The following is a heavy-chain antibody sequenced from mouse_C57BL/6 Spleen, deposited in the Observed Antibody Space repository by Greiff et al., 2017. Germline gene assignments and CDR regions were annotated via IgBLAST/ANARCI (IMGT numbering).Heavy chain of an antibody. CDR1: GYAFTNYL. CDR2: INPGSGGT. J-gene: IGHJ2*01. D-gene: IGHD4-1*01. CDR3: ARRGWDGFDY. Sequence: VQRVESGAELVRPGTSVKVSCKASGYAFTNYLIEWVKQRPGQGLEWIGVINPGSGGTNYNEKFKGKATLTADKSSSTAYMQLSSLTSEDSAVYFCARRGWDGFDYWGQGTTLTVSS. V-gene: IGHV1-54*01.